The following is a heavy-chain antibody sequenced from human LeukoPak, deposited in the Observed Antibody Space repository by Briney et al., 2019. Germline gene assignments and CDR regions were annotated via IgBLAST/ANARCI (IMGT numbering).Heavy chain of an antibody. J-gene: IGHJ4*02. D-gene: IGHD5-18*01. CDR1: GFTVSSNY. CDR2: TYSGGST. V-gene: IGHV3-53*01. CDR3: ATKRGYNYGLDY. Sequence: GGSLRLSCAASGFTVSSNYMSWVRQAPGKGLEWVSVTYSGGSTYYADSVKGRFTISRDNSKNTLYLQMNSLRAEDTAVYYCATKRGYNYGLDYWRQGTLVGVSS.